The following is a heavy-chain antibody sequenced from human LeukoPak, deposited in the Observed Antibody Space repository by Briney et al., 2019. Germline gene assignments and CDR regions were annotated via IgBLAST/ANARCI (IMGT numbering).Heavy chain of an antibody. J-gene: IGHJ6*02. CDR1: GFTFSSYS. D-gene: IGHD1-26*01. V-gene: IGHV3-21*01. CDR3: TKGENGMDV. CDR2: ISDSSSYI. Sequence: PGGSLRLSCAASGFTFSSYSMNWVRQAPGKGLEWVSSISDSSSYIYHADSVKGRFTISRDNAKNSVYLQMSSLRAEDTATYYCTKGENGMDVWGQGTTVTVSS.